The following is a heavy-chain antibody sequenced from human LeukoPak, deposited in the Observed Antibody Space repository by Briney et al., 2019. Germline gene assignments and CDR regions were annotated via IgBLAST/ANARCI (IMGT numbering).Heavy chain of an antibody. CDR3: ATERLAGVATGYFDY. V-gene: IGHV1-24*01. CDR2: FDPEDGET. D-gene: IGHD5-12*01. CDR1: GYTLTELS. Sequence: GASVKVSCTVSGYTLTELSMHWVRQAPGKGLEWMGGFDPEDGETIYAQKFQGRVTMTEDTSTDTAYMELSSLRSEDTAVYYCATERLAGVATGYFDYWGQGTLVTVSS. J-gene: IGHJ4*02.